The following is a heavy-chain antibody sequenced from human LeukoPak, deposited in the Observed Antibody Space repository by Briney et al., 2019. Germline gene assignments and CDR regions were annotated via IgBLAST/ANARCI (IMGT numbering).Heavy chain of an antibody. D-gene: IGHD3-22*01. CDR1: GGSISSGDYY. CDR3: ARDRKLTYYYDSSGYGYYMDV. J-gene: IGHJ6*03. Sequence: SETLSLTCTVSGGSISSGDYYWSWIRQPPGKGLEWIGYIYYSGSTNYNPSLKSRVTISVDTSKNQFSLKLSSVTAADTAVYYCARDRKLTYYYDSSGYGYYMDVWGKGTTVTVSS. V-gene: IGHV4-61*08. CDR2: IYYSGST.